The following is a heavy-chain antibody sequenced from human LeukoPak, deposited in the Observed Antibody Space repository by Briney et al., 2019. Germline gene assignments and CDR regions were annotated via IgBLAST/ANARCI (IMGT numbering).Heavy chain of an antibody. CDR3: ARHVRARGSVDY. D-gene: IGHD3-10*01. CDR2: IYYSGST. V-gene: IGHV4-61*01. CDR1: GGSVSSGSYY. Sequence: SETLSLTCTVSGGSVSSGSYYWSWIRQPPGKGLEWIGYIYYSGSTNYNPSLKSRVTISVDTSKNQFSLKLSSVTAADTAVYYCARHVRARGSVDYWGQGTLVTVSS. J-gene: IGHJ4*02.